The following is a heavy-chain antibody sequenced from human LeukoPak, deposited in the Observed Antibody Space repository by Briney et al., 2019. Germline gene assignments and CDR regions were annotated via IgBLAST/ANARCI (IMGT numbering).Heavy chain of an antibody. CDR1: GFTFSSYE. CDR3: ATYCSGGSCYRNSFDY. D-gene: IGHD2-15*01. CDR2: FSSSGSTI. V-gene: IGHV3-48*03. Sequence: GGSLRLSCAASGFTFSSYEMNWVRQAPGKGLEWVSYFSSSGSTIYYADSVKSRFTISRDNTKNSPDLQMNSLRAEDTAVYYCATYCSGGSCYRNSFDYWGQGTLVTVSS. J-gene: IGHJ4*02.